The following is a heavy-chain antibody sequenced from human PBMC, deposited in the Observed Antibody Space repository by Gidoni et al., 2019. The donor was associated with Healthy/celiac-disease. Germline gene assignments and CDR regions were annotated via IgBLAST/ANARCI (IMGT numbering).Heavy chain of an antibody. V-gene: IGHV3-9*01. CDR2: ISWNSGSI. Sequence: EVQLVESGGGFVQPGRSLRLSCAASGFTFDDYAMHWVRHAPGKGLAWVSGISWNSGSIGYADSVKGRFTISRDNAKNSLYLQMNSLRAEDTALYYCAKGWGAHAGGMDVWGQGTTVTVSS. CDR3: AKGWGAHAGGMDV. J-gene: IGHJ6*02. D-gene: IGHD1-26*01. CDR1: GFTFDDYA.